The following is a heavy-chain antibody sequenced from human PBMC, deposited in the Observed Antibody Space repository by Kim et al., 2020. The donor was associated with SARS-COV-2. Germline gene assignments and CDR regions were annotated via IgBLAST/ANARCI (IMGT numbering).Heavy chain of an antibody. V-gene: IGHV3-30-3*01. CDR2: ISYDGSNK. CDR1: GFTFSSYA. CDR3: ARDRRIQLWLLGY. J-gene: IGHJ4*02. D-gene: IGHD5-18*01. Sequence: GGSLRLSCAASGFTFSSYAMHWVRQAPGKGLEWVAVISYDGSNKYYADSVKGRFTISRDNSKNTLYLQMNSLRAEDTAVYYCARDRRIQLWLLGYWGQGTLVTVSS.